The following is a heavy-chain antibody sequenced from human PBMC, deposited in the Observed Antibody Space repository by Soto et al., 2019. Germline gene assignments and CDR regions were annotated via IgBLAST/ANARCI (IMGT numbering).Heavy chain of an antibody. CDR1: GFSLSTSGMC. V-gene: IGHV2-70*01. J-gene: IGHJ4*02. Sequence: SGPTLVNPTQTLTLTCTFSGFSLSTSGMCVSWIRQPPGKALEWLALIDWDDDKYYSTSLKTRLTISKDTSKNQVVLTMTNMDPVDTATYYCARIRAVAGTYYFDYWGQGTLVTVSS. CDR2: IDWDDDK. D-gene: IGHD6-19*01. CDR3: ARIRAVAGTYYFDY.